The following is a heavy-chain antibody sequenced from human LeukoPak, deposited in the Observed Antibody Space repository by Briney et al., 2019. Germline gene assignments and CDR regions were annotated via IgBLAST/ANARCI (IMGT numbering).Heavy chain of an antibody. CDR1: GFTFSDYY. CDR2: ISSSGSTK. CDR3: AAASAYYFDY. D-gene: IGHD2-15*01. Sequence: PGGSLRLSCAASGFTFSDYYMSWIRQAPGKGLEWVSYISSSGSTKYYADSVKGRFTISRDNAKNSYLQMNSLRAEDTAVYYCAAASAYYFDYWGQGTLVTVSS. V-gene: IGHV3-11*01. J-gene: IGHJ4*02.